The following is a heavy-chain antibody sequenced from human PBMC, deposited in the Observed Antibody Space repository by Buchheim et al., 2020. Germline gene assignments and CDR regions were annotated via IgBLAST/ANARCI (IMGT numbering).Heavy chain of an antibody. Sequence: QVQLVQSGAEVKKPGSSVKVSCKASGGTFSSYAISWVRQAPGQGLEWMGRIIPILGIANYAQKFQGRVTITADHSTSTAYMELSSLRSEDTAVYYGAISNGYYYDSSGYPFDYWGQGTL. D-gene: IGHD3-22*01. V-gene: IGHV1-69*04. CDR3: AISNGYYYDSSGYPFDY. CDR2: IIPILGIA. J-gene: IGHJ4*02. CDR1: GGTFSSYA.